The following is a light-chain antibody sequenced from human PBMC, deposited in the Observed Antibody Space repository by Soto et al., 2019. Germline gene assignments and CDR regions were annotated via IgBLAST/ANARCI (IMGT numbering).Light chain of an antibody. CDR2: SAS. J-gene: IGKJ3*01. CDR1: QSVSSSY. CDR3: QQYGSSPRVT. Sequence: ESALTQSPGTLSLSPGEGATLSCRASQSVSSSYLAWYQQKPGQAPRLLIYSASSRATGIPDRFSGSGSGTDFTLNISRLEPEDFAVYYCQQYGSSPRVTFGPGTKVDIK. V-gene: IGKV3-20*01.